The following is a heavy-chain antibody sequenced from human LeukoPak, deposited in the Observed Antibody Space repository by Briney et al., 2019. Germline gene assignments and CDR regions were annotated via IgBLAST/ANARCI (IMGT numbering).Heavy chain of an antibody. CDR3: ARVSTVVTPYFDY. CDR2: IYYSGST. CDR1: GGSISSGGYY. D-gene: IGHD4-23*01. J-gene: IGHJ4*02. V-gene: IGHV4-31*03. Sequence: SETLSLTCTVTGGSISSGGYYWSWIRQHPGKGLEWIGYIYYSGSTYYNPSLRSRVTISVDTSKNQFSLKLSSVTAADTAVYYCARVSTVVTPYFDYWGQGTLVTVSS.